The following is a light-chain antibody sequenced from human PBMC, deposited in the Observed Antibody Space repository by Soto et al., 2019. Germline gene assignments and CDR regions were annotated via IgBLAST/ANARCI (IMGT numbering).Light chain of an antibody. Sequence: QSALTKPRAVYGSPGQSVTLSCPGTSSDVGGYDYVSWYQQHPDKAPKLIIYDVSRRPSGVPDRFSGSKSDNTASLTISGLQAEDDDDYYCCSYAGNSRVFGTGNKGTVL. CDR2: DVS. CDR1: SSDVGGYDY. V-gene: IGLV2-11*01. J-gene: IGLJ1*01. CDR3: CSYAGNSRV.